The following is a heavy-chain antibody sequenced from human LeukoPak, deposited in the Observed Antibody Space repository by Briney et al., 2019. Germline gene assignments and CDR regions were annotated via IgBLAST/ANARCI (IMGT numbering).Heavy chain of an antibody. CDR1: GCSVSSGSYY. V-gene: IGHV4-61*01. CDR3: ARGGHDILTGYYFFDY. J-gene: IGHJ4*02. D-gene: IGHD3-9*01. Sequence: SETLSLTCTGSGCSVSSGSYYWSWIRQPPGKGLECIGYIYYSGSTNYNPSFKSRVTISVDTSKNQFSLKLSSVTAADTAVYYCARGGHDILTGYYFFDYWGQGTLVTVSS. CDR2: IYYSGST.